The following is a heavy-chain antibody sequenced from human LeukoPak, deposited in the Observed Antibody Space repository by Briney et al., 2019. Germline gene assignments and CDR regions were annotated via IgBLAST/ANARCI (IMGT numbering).Heavy chain of an antibody. V-gene: IGHV6-1*01. Sequence: SQTLSLTCAISGDSVSSNSAAWNWIGQSPSRGLEWLGRTYYRSKWYNDYAVSVKSRITINPDISKNQFSLQLNSVTPEDTAVYYCARERRRPTSCLDYWGQGTLVTVSS. D-gene: IGHD2-2*01. CDR1: GDSVSSNSAA. CDR2: TYYRSKWYN. J-gene: IGHJ4*02. CDR3: ARERRRPTSCLDY.